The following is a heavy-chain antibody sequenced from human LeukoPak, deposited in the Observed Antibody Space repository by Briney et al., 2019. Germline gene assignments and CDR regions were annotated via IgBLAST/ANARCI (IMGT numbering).Heavy chain of an antibody. CDR3: ARDDYMDV. J-gene: IGHJ6*03. Sequence: PGRSLRLSCAASGFTFSSYAMRWVRQAPGKGLEWVAVISYDGSNKYYADSVKGRFTISRDNSKNTLYLQMNSLRAEDTAVYYCARDDYMDVWGKGTTVTVSS. CDR2: ISYDGSNK. CDR1: GFTFSSYA. V-gene: IGHV3-30*04.